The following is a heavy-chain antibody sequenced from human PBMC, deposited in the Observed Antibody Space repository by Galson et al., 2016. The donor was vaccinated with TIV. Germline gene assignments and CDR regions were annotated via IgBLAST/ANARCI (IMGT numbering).Heavy chain of an antibody. Sequence: SLRLSCAASGFTFSSYAMTWVRQAPGKGLEWVSGITGSGAYTYYGDSVKGRFTISRDNPKNTLYLQMNSLRAEDTAVYYCAKVRDLSGYSIVSFDHWGQGILDTVSS. D-gene: IGHD3-3*01. J-gene: IGHJ4*02. V-gene: IGHV3-23*01. CDR3: AKVRDLSGYSIVSFDH. CDR2: ITGSGAYT. CDR1: GFTFSSYA.